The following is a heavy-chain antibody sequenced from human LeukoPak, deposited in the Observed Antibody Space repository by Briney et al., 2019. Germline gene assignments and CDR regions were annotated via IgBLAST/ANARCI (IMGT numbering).Heavy chain of an antibody. CDR1: GFTFSNAW. J-gene: IGHJ4*02. CDR2: IKSKTDGGTT. CDR3: TTYLFDSSGYVLSDY. Sequence: GGSLRLSCAASGFTFSNAWMSWVRQAPGKGLEWVGRIKSKTDGGTTDYAAPVKGRFTISRDDSKNTLYLQMNTLKTEDTAVYYCTTYLFDSSGYVLSDYWGQGTLVTVSS. D-gene: IGHD3-22*01. V-gene: IGHV3-15*01.